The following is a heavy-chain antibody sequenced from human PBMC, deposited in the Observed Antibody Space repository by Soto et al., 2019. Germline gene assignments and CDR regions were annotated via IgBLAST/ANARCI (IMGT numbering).Heavy chain of an antibody. CDR2: IYYSGST. CDR1: GGSISSYY. D-gene: IGHD6-6*01. CDR3: ARQGDLASRWYFDL. Sequence: QVQLQESGPGLVKPSETLSLTCTVSGGSISSYYWSWIRQPPGKGLEWIGYIYYSGSTNYNPSLKSRVTITVDTSKNQSPLKLSSVTAADTAVYYCARQGDLASRWYFDLWGRGTLVTVSS. V-gene: IGHV4-59*08. J-gene: IGHJ2*01.